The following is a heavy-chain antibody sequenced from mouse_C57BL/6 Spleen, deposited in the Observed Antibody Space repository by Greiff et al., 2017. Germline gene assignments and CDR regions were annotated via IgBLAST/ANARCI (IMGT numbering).Heavy chain of an antibody. D-gene: IGHD2-4*01. CDR2: INPGCVST. CDR1: GYAFTHYL. CDR3: ASERINYDYDGYAMGY. Sequence: VQLQQSGAELVRPGTSVKVSCKASGYAFTHYLIEWVKQRPGQGLEWIGVINPGCVSTNYNETFKGKATLTAYKSSSTAYMLLSSQTSEDSAVYFCASERINYDYDGYAMGYWGQGTSVTVSS. J-gene: IGHJ4*01. V-gene: IGHV1-54*01.